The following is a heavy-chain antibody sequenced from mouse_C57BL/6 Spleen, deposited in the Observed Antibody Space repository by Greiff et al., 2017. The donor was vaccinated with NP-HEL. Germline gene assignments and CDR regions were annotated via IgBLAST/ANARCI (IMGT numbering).Heavy chain of an antibody. CDR3: ARDYYGSSSLDY. J-gene: IGHJ2*01. D-gene: IGHD1-1*01. CDR1: GFTLSDYG. V-gene: IGHV5-17*01. Sequence: EVKLVESGGGLVKPGGSLKLSCAASGFTLSDYGMHWVRQAPEQGLEWVAYISSGSITFYYADTVKGRFTISRDNAKNTLFLQMTSLRSEDTAMYLCARDYYGSSSLDYWGQGTTLTVAS. CDR2: ISSGSITF.